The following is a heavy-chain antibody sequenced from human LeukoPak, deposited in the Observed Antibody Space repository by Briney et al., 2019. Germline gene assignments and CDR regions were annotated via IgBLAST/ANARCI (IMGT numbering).Heavy chain of an antibody. J-gene: IGHJ4*02. CDR2: IKQDGSET. D-gene: IGHD4-17*01. Sequence: PGGSLRLSCAVSGFTFSSYWMSWVRQAPGKGLEWVANIKQDGSETYYVDSVKGRFTISRDNAKNSLYLQMNSLRAEDTAVYYCARGHGDYDYWGQGTLATVSS. CDR1: GFTFSSYW. CDR3: ARGHGDYDY. V-gene: IGHV3-7*01.